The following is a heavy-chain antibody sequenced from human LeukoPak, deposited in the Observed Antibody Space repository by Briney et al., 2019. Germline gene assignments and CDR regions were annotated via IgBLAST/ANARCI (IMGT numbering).Heavy chain of an antibody. CDR1: GFTFSSYS. J-gene: IGHJ4*02. V-gene: IGHV3-21*01. D-gene: IGHD3-22*01. CDR3: ARDGLDYYDSSGFYFDY. CDR2: ISSSSSYI. Sequence: GGSLRLSCAASGFTFSSYSMNWVRQAPGKGLEWVSSISSSSSYIYYADSVKGRFTISRDNAKNSLYLQMNSLRAENTAVYYCARDGLDYYDSSGFYFDYWGQGTRVTVSS.